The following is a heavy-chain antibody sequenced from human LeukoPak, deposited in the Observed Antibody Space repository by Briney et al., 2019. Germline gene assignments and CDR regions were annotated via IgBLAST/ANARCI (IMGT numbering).Heavy chain of an antibody. J-gene: IGHJ4*02. Sequence: ASVKVSCKASGYTFTGYYMHWVRQAPGQRLEWMGWINPNSGGTNYAQNFQGRVTMTRDTSISTAYMELSRLRSDETAVYYRARDTGGSLGFDYWGQGTLVTVSS. V-gene: IGHV1-2*02. CDR1: GYTFTGYY. CDR2: INPNSGGT. CDR3: ARDTGGSLGFDY. D-gene: IGHD2-8*02.